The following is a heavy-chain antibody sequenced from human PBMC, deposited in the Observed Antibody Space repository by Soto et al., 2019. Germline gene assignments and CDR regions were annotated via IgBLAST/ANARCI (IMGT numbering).Heavy chain of an antibody. Sequence: SVKVSCKASGGTFSSYAISWVRQAPGQGLEWMGGIIPIFGTANYAQKFQGRVTITADESTSTAYMELSSLRSEDTAVYYCARDLDTAMVSRYGMDVWGQGTTVTVSS. CDR3: ARDLDTAMVSRYGMDV. D-gene: IGHD5-18*01. V-gene: IGHV1-69*13. J-gene: IGHJ6*02. CDR2: IIPIFGTA. CDR1: GGTFSSYA.